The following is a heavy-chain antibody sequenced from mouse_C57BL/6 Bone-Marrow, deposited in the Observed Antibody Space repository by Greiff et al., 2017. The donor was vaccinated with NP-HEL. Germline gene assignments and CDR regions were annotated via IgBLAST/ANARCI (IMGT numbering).Heavy chain of an antibody. J-gene: IGHJ1*03. CDR3: APFYYYGSSWYFDV. Sequence: EVQLQQSGPELVKPGASVKISCKASGYTFTDYYMNWVKQSHGKSLEWIGDINPNNGGTSYNQKFKGKATLTVDKYSSTAYMELRSLTSEDSAVYYCAPFYYYGSSWYFDVWGTGTTVTVSS. CDR2: INPNNGGT. V-gene: IGHV1-26*01. D-gene: IGHD1-1*01. CDR1: GYTFTDYY.